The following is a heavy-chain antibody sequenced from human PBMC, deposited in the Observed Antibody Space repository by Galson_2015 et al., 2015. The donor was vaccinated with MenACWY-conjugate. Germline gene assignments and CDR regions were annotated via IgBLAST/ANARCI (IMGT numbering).Heavy chain of an antibody. D-gene: IGHD3-10*01. CDR3: ARIWFGEVLEVDG. CDR1: GFTFSSYW. V-gene: IGHV3-74*03. Sequence: SLRLSCAAPGFTFSSYWMHWVRQPPGKGLVWVSRINGAGSRAEYADSVEGRFTISRDNAKNTLFLQMNSLRVEDTGVYYCARIWFGEVLEVDGWGQGTLVTVSS. CDR2: INGAGSRA. J-gene: IGHJ4*02.